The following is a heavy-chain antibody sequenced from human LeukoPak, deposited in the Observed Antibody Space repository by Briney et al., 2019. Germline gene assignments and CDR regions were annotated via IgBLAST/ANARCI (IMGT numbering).Heavy chain of an antibody. D-gene: IGHD5-24*01. Sequence: SETLSLTCSVSGASVNNGGFYWSWIRQPPGKGLEWIGYIYYSGGTDYNPSLKSRVTISVDTSKNQFSLKLRSVTAADTAVYYCARHVTISGPYDASDIWGQGTMVTVSP. J-gene: IGHJ3*02. V-gene: IGHV4-61*08. CDR3: ARHVTISGPYDASDI. CDR2: IYYSGGT. CDR1: GASVNNGGFY.